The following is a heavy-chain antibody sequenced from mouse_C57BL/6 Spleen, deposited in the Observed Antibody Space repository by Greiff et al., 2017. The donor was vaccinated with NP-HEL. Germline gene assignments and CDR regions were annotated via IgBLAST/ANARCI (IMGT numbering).Heavy chain of an antibody. J-gene: IGHJ1*03. CDR1: GYTFTSYW. CDR2: IHPSDSDT. CDR3: ALITTVVAHWCFDV. Sequence: QVQLQQPGAELVKPGASVKVSCKASGYTFTSYWMHWVKQRPGQGLEWIGRIHPSDSDTNYNQKFKGKATLTVDKSSSTAYMQLSSLTSEDSAVYYCALITTVVAHWCFDVWGTGTTVTVSS. V-gene: IGHV1-74*01. D-gene: IGHD1-1*01.